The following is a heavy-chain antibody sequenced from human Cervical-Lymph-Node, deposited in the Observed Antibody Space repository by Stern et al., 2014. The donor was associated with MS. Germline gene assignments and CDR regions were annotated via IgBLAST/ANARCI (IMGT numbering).Heavy chain of an antibody. V-gene: IGHV3-30*03. Sequence: DQLVESGGGVVQPGRSLRLSCAASGFTFSSYGMYWVRQAPGKGLEWVALISYDGSNQYYAASVKGRFTISRDDSKNSLFLKMNSLRAEDTAVYYCAREQELVLDYWGQGTLVTVSS. CDR1: GFTFSSYG. CDR3: AREQELVLDY. D-gene: IGHD6-13*01. J-gene: IGHJ4*02. CDR2: ISYDGSNQ.